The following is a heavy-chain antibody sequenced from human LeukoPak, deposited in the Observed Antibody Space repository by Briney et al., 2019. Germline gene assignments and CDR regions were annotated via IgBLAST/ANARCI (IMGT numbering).Heavy chain of an antibody. CDR1: GFTFSSYS. V-gene: IGHV3-21*01. J-gene: IGHJ3*02. Sequence: GGSLRLSCAASGFTFSSYSMNWVRQAPGKGLEWVSSISSSSSYIYYADSVKGRFAISRDNAKNSLYLQMNSLRAEDTAVYYCAREIHLGELSPPLGAFVIWGQGTMVTVSS. CDR2: ISSSSSYI. CDR3: AREIHLGELSPPLGAFVI. D-gene: IGHD3-16*02.